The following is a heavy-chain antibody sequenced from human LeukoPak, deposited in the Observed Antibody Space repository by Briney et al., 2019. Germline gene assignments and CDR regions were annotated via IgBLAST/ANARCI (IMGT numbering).Heavy chain of an antibody. J-gene: IGHJ4*02. Sequence: SGGSLRLSCAASGFTFSSYAMSWVRQAPGKGLEWVSAISGSGGSTYYADSVKGRFTISRDNSKNTLYLQMNSLRAEDTAVYYCARHDYGGNSFSDYWGQGTLVTVSS. V-gene: IGHV3-23*01. CDR1: GFTFSSYA. CDR3: ARHDYGGNSFSDY. CDR2: ISGSGGST. D-gene: IGHD4-23*01.